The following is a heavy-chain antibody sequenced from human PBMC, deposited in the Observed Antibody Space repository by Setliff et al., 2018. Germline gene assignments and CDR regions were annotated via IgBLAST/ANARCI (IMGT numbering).Heavy chain of an antibody. CDR3: ATPTRYCTTTSCQSLDAFDF. J-gene: IGHJ3*01. Sequence: ASVKVSCKASGGAFSNSGVSWVRQAPGQGPEWVGRIIPMFGITNYAQKFQGRVTITADESTRTAFMELSSVRSDDTAFYYCATPTRYCTTTSCQSLDAFDFWGQGTLVTVSS. D-gene: IGHD2-2*01. V-gene: IGHV1-69*13. CDR2: IIPMFGIT. CDR1: GGAFSNSG.